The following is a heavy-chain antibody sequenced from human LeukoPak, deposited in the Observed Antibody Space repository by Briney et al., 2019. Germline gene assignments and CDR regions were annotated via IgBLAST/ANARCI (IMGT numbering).Heavy chain of an antibody. D-gene: IGHD6-19*01. CDR2: IYTSGST. Sequence: PSETLSLTCTVSGGSISSGSYYWSWIRQPAGKGLEWIGRIYTSGSTNYNPSLKSRVTISVDTSKNQFSLKLSSVTPADTAVYYCARGIYSSGWYWLDPWGQGILVAVSS. CDR3: ARGIYSSGWYWLDP. J-gene: IGHJ5*02. V-gene: IGHV4-61*02. CDR1: GGSISSGSYY.